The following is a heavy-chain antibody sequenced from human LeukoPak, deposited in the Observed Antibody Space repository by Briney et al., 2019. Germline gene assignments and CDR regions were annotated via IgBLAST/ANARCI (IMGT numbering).Heavy chain of an antibody. Sequence: SETLSLTCTVSGGSISGYYWSWLRQPPGKGLAYMGYIYYSGSTNYSPSLKSRVTISVDTSNHQFSLKLSSVTAADTAVYYCARLDTIFGVAKGFDYWGQGTLVTVSS. CDR1: GGSISGYY. V-gene: IGHV4-59*01. J-gene: IGHJ4*02. CDR2: IYYSGST. D-gene: IGHD3-3*01. CDR3: ARLDTIFGVAKGFDY.